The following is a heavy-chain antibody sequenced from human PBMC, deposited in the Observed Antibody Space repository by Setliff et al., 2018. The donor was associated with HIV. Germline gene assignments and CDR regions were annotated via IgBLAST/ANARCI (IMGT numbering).Heavy chain of an antibody. CDR1: GYTFTNYG. J-gene: IGHJ3*02. V-gene: IGHV1-18*01. Sequence: ASVKVSCKASGYTFTNYGISWVRQAPGQGLEWMGWISAYNGNTNYAQKLQDRVTMTTDTSTSTAYMELRSLRSDDTAVNYCARILVGVDDAFDIWGQGTMVTVSS. CDR2: ISAYNGNT. CDR3: ARILVGVDDAFDI. D-gene: IGHD1-26*01.